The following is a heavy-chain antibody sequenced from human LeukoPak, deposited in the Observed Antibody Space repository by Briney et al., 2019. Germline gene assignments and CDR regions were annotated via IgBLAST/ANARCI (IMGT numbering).Heavy chain of an antibody. J-gene: IGHJ4*02. CDR2: MKGTGET. CDR1: GLSFSSFA. Sequence: GGSLTLSRAASGLSFSSFAMSWVRQAPARGLEWLSSMKGTGETFYADSVRGRFTLSRDDSRNTVYLQLNNPRVEDTAVYYCARASWVSSADAVRWGQGTVVTVSS. CDR3: ARASWVSSADAVR. V-gene: IGHV3-23*01. D-gene: IGHD3-3*01.